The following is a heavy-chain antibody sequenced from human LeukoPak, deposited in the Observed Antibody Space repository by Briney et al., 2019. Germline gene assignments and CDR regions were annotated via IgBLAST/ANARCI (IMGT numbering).Heavy chain of an antibody. CDR3: ARAGGGPSYDFWSGYYLRSLDP. CDR2: IYSDGNT. Sequence: PGGSLRLSCAVSGFTVSSIYMSWVRQAPGKGLEWVSFIYSDGNTYYGDSVKGRFTLSRDSSRNTLYLQMNSLTVDDTAVYYCARAGGGPSYDFWSGYYLRSLDPWGQGTLVTVSS. D-gene: IGHD3-3*01. J-gene: IGHJ5*02. CDR1: GFTVSSIY. V-gene: IGHV3-53*01.